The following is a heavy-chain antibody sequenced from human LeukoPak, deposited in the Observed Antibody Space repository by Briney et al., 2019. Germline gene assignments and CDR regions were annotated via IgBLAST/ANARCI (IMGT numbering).Heavy chain of an antibody. CDR1: GFSFSSYA. CDR3: ARGVVVVPAAKIWFDP. CDR2: ISGSGGST. V-gene: IGHV3-23*01. D-gene: IGHD2-2*01. Sequence: GGSLRLSCAASGFSFSSYAMAWVRQAPGKGLEWVSTISGSGGSTHYADSVKGRFTISRDNSKNTLYLQMNSLRAEDTAVYYCARGVVVVPAAKIWFDPWGQGTLVTVSS. J-gene: IGHJ5*02.